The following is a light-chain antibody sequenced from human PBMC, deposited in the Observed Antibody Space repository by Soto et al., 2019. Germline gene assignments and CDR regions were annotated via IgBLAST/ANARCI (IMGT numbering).Light chain of an antibody. CDR3: QQYDNLPLT. V-gene: IGKV1-33*01. Sequence: IQMTQSPSSLSASVGDRVTITCQASQDISNYLNWYPQKPGKAPKLLIYDASNLETGVPSRFSGSGSGTDFTFTISSLQPEDIATYYCQQYDNLPLTFGGGTKVDIK. J-gene: IGKJ4*01. CDR1: QDISNY. CDR2: DAS.